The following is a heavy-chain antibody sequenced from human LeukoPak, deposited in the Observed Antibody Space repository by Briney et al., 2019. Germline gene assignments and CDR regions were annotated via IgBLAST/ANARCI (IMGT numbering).Heavy chain of an antibody. D-gene: IGHD4-23*01. V-gene: IGHV1-2*06. CDR2: INPNSGDT. Sequence: ASVKVSCKASGYTFTAYYMHWVRQAPGPGLEWMGRINPNSGDTIYAQNFQGRVTVTRDTSISTAYMELSRLRSDDTAVYYCACWGGGNQGHWGQGTLVTVSS. CDR3: ACWGGGNQGH. J-gene: IGHJ4*02. CDR1: GYTFTAYY.